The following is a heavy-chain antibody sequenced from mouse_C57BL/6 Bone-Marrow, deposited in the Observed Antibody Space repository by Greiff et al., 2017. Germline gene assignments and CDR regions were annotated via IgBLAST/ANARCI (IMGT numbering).Heavy chain of an antibody. CDR3: AREGFITTVPFAY. V-gene: IGHV1-69*01. CDR2: IDPSDSYT. CDR1: GYTFTSYW. D-gene: IGHD1-1*01. Sequence: QVQLQQPGAELVMPGASVKLSCKASGYTFTSYWMHWVKQRPGQGLEWIGVIDPSDSYTNYNQKFKGKSTLTVDKSSSTTYMQLSSLTSEDSAVYYCAREGFITTVPFAYWGQGTLVTVSA. J-gene: IGHJ3*01.